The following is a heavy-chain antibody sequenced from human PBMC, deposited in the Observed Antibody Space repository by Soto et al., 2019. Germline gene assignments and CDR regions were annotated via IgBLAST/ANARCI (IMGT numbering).Heavy chain of an antibody. J-gene: IGHJ6*02. D-gene: IGHD4-17*01. CDR2: ISSSSTTI. CDR1: GVTFSRYS. Sequence: PGGSLRLSCAASGVTFSRYSMSWVRQDPGKGLEWVSYISSSSTTIYYVDSVKGRFTISRDNAKNTLYLQMNSLRAEDTAVYYCARDEPDYGGNSPYYGMDVWGQGTTVTVSS. V-gene: IGHV3-48*04. CDR3: ARDEPDYGGNSPYYGMDV.